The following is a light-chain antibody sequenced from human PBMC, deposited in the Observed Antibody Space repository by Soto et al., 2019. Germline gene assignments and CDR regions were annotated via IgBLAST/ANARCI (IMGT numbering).Light chain of an antibody. CDR3: QQVNSFPFT. CDR2: ATS. Sequence: IHMTQSQSSLSASVRDRVSITSRASQSISSYLNWYQQKPGKAPKLLIFATSTLQSGVPSRFSGSGSGTDFTLTISNLQPEDFATFYCQQVNSFPFTFGGGTKVDI. V-gene: IGKV1-39*01. J-gene: IGKJ4*01. CDR1: QSISSY.